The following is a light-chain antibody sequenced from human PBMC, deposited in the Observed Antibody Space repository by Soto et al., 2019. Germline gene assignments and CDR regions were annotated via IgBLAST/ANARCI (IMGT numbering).Light chain of an antibody. CDR2: DAS. Sequence: PGDRATLSCGASQTVSSGYLAWYQQRPGLAPRLLIYDASSRATGIPDRFSGSGSGTDFSLTISRLEPEDFAVYYCQQYSSSPYTFGQGTKLEIK. CDR1: QTVSSGY. CDR3: QQYSSSPYT. J-gene: IGKJ2*01. V-gene: IGKV3D-20*01.